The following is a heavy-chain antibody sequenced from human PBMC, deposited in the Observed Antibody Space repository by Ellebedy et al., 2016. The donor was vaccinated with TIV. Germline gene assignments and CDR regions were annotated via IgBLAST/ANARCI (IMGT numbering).Heavy chain of an antibody. CDR3: ARWGSTYDALDV. D-gene: IGHD6-13*01. V-gene: IGHV3-30-3*01. J-gene: IGHJ3*01. Sequence: GESLKISXAASGFNFNTHIMHWVRQAPGKGLEWVAVISFIESSFHYADSVKGRFTVSRDNSKNTVSVQMDNLRPEDTAVYYCARWGSTYDALDVWGQGTLVTVSS. CDR2: ISFIESSF. CDR1: GFNFNTHI.